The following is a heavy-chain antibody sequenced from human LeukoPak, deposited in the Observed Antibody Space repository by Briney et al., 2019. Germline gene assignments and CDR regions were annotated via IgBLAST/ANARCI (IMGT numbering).Heavy chain of an antibody. CDR2: IYYSGST. CDR1: GGSISSGGYS. D-gene: IGHD3-22*01. CDR3: ARGAYYYDSSGYYNNWFDP. J-gene: IGHJ5*02. V-gene: IGHV4-31*03. Sequence: SQTLSLTCTVSGGSISSGGYSWSWIRQHPGKGLEWIGYIYYSGSTYYNPSLKSRVTISVDTSKNQFSLKLSSVTAADTAVYYCARGAYYYDSSGYYNNWFDPWGQGTLVTVSS.